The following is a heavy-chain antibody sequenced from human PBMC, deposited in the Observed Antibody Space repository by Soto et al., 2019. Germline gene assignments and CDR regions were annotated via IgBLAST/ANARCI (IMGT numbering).Heavy chain of an antibody. CDR1: GGSVSSGSYY. D-gene: IGHD3-10*01. CDR2: IYYSGST. V-gene: IGHV4-61*01. CDR3: ARNRTTMVRGVRYYYGMDV. J-gene: IGHJ6*02. Sequence: TLSLTCTVSGGSVSSGSYYWSWIRQPPGKGLEWIGYIYYSGSTNYNPSLKSRVTISVDTSKNQFSLKLSSVTAADTAVYYCARNRTTMVRGVRYYYGMDVWGQGTTVTSP.